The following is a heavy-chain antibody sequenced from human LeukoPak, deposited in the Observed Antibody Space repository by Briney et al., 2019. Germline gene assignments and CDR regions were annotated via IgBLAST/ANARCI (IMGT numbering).Heavy chain of an antibody. CDR1: GFTFTSYG. Sequence: GGSLRLSCEASGFTFTSYGIHWVRQAPGKGLEWVAVISYDGSNKYYADSVKGRFAISRDNSKNTVYLQMNSLRAEDTAVYYCARSYYDSSGYFTYYFDYWGQGTLVTVSS. CDR2: ISYDGSNK. V-gene: IGHV3-30*19. J-gene: IGHJ4*02. D-gene: IGHD3-22*01. CDR3: ARSYYDSSGYFTYYFDY.